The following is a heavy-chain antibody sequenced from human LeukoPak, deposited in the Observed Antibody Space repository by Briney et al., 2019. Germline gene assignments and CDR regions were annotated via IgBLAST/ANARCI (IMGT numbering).Heavy chain of an antibody. Sequence: GGSLRLSCAASGFTFSSYAMHWVRQAPGRGLEWVTVISNDGNNKYYADSVKGRFTISRDNSKNALYLQMNSLRGEDTAAYFCARDPVSTGLQINSDYWGQGTLVTVSS. CDR3: ARDPVSTGLQINSDY. J-gene: IGHJ4*02. CDR1: GFTFSSYA. V-gene: IGHV3-30-3*01. D-gene: IGHD1-1*01. CDR2: ISNDGNNK.